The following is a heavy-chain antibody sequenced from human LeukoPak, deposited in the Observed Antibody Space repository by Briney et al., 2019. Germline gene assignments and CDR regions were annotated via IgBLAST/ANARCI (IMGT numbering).Heavy chain of an antibody. D-gene: IGHD4-23*01. V-gene: IGHV1-18*01. CDR2: ISAYNGNT. CDR1: GYTFTSYG. Sequence: ASVKVSCKASGYTFTSYGISWVRQAPGQGLEWMEWISAYNGNTNYAQKLQGRVTMTTDTSTSTAYMELRSLRSDDTAVYYCARDPNPSPTVDPFDYWGQGTLVTVSS. J-gene: IGHJ4*02. CDR3: ARDPNPSPTVDPFDY.